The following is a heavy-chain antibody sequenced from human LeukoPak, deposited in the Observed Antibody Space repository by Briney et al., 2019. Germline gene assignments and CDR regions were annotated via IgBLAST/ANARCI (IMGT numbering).Heavy chain of an antibody. CDR3: ARAHSGHGHSSSWYIQH. Sequence: ASVKVSCKASGYTFTSYYMHWVRQAPGQGLEWMGIINPSGGSTSCAQKFQGRVTMTRDTSTSTVYMELSSLRSEDTAVYYCARAHSGHGHSSSWYIQHWRQGTLVTVST. CDR1: GYTFTSYY. V-gene: IGHV1-46*01. J-gene: IGHJ1*01. D-gene: IGHD6-13*01. CDR2: INPSGGST.